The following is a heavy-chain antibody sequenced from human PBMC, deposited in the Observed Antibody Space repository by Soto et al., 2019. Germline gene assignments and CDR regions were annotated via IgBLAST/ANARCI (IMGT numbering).Heavy chain of an antibody. CDR3: PTGRPAAGMRPFDY. Sequence: QVLLVESGGGVVKPGRSLRLSCTTSGFTFSTYGMHWVRQAPGKGLEWVAVIWYDGSEKFYADSVKGRFTISRDNSRNTWFLEMNSLRAEDTAVYYCPTGRPAAGMRPFDYWGQGSLVTVSS. J-gene: IGHJ4*02. V-gene: IGHV3-33*01. CDR2: IWYDGSEK. D-gene: IGHD6-13*01. CDR1: GFTFSTYG.